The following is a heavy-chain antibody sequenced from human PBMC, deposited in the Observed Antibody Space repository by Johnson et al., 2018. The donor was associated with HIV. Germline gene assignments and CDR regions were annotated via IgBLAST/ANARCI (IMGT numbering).Heavy chain of an antibody. CDR1: GFTFSSYW. D-gene: IGHD3-10*01. Sequence: VQLVESGGGLVQPGGSLILSCAASGFTFSSYWMSWVRQAPGKGLEWVANIKQDGSEKYYVDSVKGRFTISRDNAKNSLYLQMNSLRAEDTAVYYCARGGRYYYGSGSSRGFDIWGQGTTVTVSS. V-gene: IGHV3-7*04. J-gene: IGHJ3*02. CDR3: ARGGRYYYGSGSSRGFDI. CDR2: IKQDGSEK.